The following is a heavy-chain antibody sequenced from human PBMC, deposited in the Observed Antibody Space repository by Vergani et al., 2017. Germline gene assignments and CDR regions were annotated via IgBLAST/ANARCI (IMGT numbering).Heavy chain of an antibody. J-gene: IGHJ4*02. CDR1: GFTFSDYY. CDR3: AKEELERTMSN. V-gene: IGHV3-11*06. D-gene: IGHD1-1*01. Sequence: QVQLVESGGGLVKPGGSLRLSCAASGFTFSDYYMSWIRQAPGKGLEWVSYISSSSSYTNYADSVKGRFTISRDNSKNTLYLQMNSLRAEDTAVYYCAKEELERTMSNWGQGTLVTVSS. CDR2: ISSSSSYT.